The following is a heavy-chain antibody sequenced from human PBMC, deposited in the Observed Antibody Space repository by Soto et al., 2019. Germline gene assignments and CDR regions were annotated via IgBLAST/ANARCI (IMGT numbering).Heavy chain of an antibody. D-gene: IGHD6-13*01. Sequence: QVQLVQSGAEVKKPGSSVKVSCKASGGTFSNYAISWVRQAPGQGLEWMGGIIPIFGTTNYAQRSQGRVTITADESTSTASTELSSLRPEDTDVYYCARVSSSWYKDYFDYWGQGTLVTVSS. CDR1: GGTFSNYA. V-gene: IGHV1-69*12. J-gene: IGHJ4*02. CDR3: ARVSSSWYKDYFDY. CDR2: IIPIFGTT.